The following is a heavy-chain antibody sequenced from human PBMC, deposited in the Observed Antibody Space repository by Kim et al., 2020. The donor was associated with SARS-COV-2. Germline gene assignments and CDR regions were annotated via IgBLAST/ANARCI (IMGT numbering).Heavy chain of an antibody. CDR2: ISYDGSNK. CDR3: AKSFSGSYFGYDY. V-gene: IGHV3-30*18. Sequence: GGSLRLSCAASGFTFNTYGMHWVRQAPGKGLEWVAVISYDGSNKYYADSVKGRFTISRDNSKNTLYLQVNSLRIEDTAVYYCAKSFSGSYFGYDYWGQGTLVTVSS. CDR1: GFTFNTYG. D-gene: IGHD1-26*01. J-gene: IGHJ4*02.